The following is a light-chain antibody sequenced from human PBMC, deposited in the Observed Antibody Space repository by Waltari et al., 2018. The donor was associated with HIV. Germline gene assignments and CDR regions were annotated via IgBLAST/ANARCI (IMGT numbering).Light chain of an antibody. CDR2: GAS. CDR1: QSVSSN. CDR3: QQYNEWPPWT. J-gene: IGKJ1*01. V-gene: IGKV3D-15*01. Sequence: EIVMTQSPATLSVSPGERATLSCRASQSVSSNLAWYQQKPCQAPTLLIYGASTRATGVPARFSGSGSGTEFTLTISSLQSEDFAVYYCQQYNEWPPWTFGQGTKVEIK.